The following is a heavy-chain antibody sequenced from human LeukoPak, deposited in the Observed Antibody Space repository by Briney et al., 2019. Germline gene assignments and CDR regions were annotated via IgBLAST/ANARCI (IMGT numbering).Heavy chain of an antibody. CDR1: GFTFSGYT. CDR3: ARSGYNWNDVIFFDY. J-gene: IGHJ4*02. V-gene: IGHV3-21*01. CDR2: INSSSRTI. Sequence: PGGSLRLSCAASGFTFSGYTMIWVPQAPGKGLEWVSSINSSSRTIYYADSGKSRVTISRNNSKNSMYLKMNSLRAEDTAVYYCARSGYNWNDVIFFDYWGQGILVTVSS. D-gene: IGHD1-1*01.